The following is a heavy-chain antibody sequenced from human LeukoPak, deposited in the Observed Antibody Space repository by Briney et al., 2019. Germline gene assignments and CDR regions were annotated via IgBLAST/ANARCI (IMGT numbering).Heavy chain of an antibody. D-gene: IGHD2-8*01. Sequence: GGSLRLSCAASGFTFRSTSFSWVRQSPGRGLEWVSTVGTDRDTYYADSVKGRFTISRDNSKNTVYLQMTGLSADDTAVYYCAKKTPGVHPFDSWGQRTLVTVSP. CDR1: GFTFRSTS. V-gene: IGHV3-23*01. J-gene: IGHJ4*02. CDR2: VGTDRDT. CDR3: AKKTPGVHPFDS.